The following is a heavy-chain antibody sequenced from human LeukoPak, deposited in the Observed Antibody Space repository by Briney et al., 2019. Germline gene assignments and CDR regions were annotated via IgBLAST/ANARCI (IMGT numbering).Heavy chain of an antibody. D-gene: IGHD1-26*01. V-gene: IGHV3-21*01. Sequence: GGSLRLSCAASGFIFSSYSMNWVRQAPGKGLEWVSSISSSSSYIHSADSVRGRFTISRDNAKSSLFLQMNSLRAEDTAVYYCARDEWGDAFDIWGQGTMVTVFS. CDR3: ARDEWGDAFDI. CDR1: GFIFSSYS. J-gene: IGHJ3*02. CDR2: ISSSSSYI.